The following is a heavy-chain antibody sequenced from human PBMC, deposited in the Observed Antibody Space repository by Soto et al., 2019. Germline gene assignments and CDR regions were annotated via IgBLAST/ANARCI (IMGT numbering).Heavy chain of an antibody. D-gene: IGHD6-19*01. Sequence: SETLSLSCTVSGAALSSGGYFYTWVRQPPGKGLEWLGYIYYSGGTNYNPSLKSRVTIXLXXSXRXFXLXXXSVTXADTAFYYCTREQSDDNYFDPWGQGTLVTVSS. V-gene: IGHV4-61*08. CDR1: GAALSSGGYF. CDR3: TREQSDDNYFDP. J-gene: IGHJ5*02. CDR2: IYYSGGT.